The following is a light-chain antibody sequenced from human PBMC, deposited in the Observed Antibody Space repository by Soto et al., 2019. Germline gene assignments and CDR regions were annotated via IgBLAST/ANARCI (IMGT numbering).Light chain of an antibody. Sequence: QSALTQPASVSGSPGQSITISCTGTSSDVGGYNYVSWYQQHPGKAPKLMLSEVSNRPSGVSNRFSGSKSGNTASLTISGLQAEYEADYYCSSYTSSSTLVFGGGTKLTVL. CDR2: EVS. J-gene: IGLJ2*01. CDR1: SSDVGGYNY. CDR3: SSYTSSSTLV. V-gene: IGLV2-14*01.